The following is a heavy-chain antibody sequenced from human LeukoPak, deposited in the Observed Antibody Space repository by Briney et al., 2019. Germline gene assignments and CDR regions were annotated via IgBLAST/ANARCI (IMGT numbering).Heavy chain of an antibody. CDR3: ARHVAGWTRPCDY. CDR2: IYHSGST. CDR1: GYSISSGYY. V-gene: IGHV4-38-2*01. J-gene: IGHJ4*02. Sequence: SETLSLTCAVSGYSISSGYYWGWIRQPPGKGPEWIGSIYHSGSTYYNPSLKSRVTISVDTSKNQFSLKLSSVTAADTAVYYCARHVAGWTRPCDYWGQGTLVTVSS. D-gene: IGHD2-15*01.